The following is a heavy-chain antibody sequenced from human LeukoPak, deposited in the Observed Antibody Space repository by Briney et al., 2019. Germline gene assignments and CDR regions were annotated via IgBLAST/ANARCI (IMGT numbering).Heavy chain of an antibody. J-gene: IGHJ3*02. CDR3: TTDRRWELWPSAFDI. D-gene: IGHD1-26*01. Sequence: PGGSLRLSCAASGFTFSSYGMSWVRQAPGKGLEWVGRIKSKTDGGTTDYAAPVKGRFTISRDDSKNTLYLQMNSLKTEDTAVYYCTTDRRWELWPSAFDIWGQGTMVTVSS. CDR1: GFTFSSYG. CDR2: IKSKTDGGTT. V-gene: IGHV3-15*01.